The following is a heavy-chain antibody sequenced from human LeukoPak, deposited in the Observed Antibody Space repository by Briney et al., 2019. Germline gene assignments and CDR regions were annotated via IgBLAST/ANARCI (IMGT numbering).Heavy chain of an antibody. CDR1: GFTFSNYW. J-gene: IGHJ4*02. D-gene: IGHD3-22*01. CDR3: ATGGSDSSDYFFGFY. V-gene: IGHV3-74*01. CDR2: INQGGSRT. Sequence: GGSLRLSCAASGFTFSNYWMHWVRQAPGQGLVWVSRINQGGSRTIYADSVKGRFTSSRDNARNTLYLQINSLRAEDTAIYYCATGGSDSSDYFFGFYWGQGTLVTVSS.